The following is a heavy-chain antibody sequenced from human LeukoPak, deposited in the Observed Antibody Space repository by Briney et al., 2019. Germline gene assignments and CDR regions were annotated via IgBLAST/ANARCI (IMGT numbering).Heavy chain of an antibody. V-gene: IGHV4-59*08. D-gene: IGHD6-19*01. CDR2: MSYSGNS. CDR1: GGSISTYY. Sequence: SETLSRTCTVSGGSISTYYWSWIRQSPGKGLEWIGYMSYSGNSNYSPSLESRVTVSVDTSKNQFSLKLTSVTAADTAVYYCARNGGGWSFDYWGQGTLVTVSS. J-gene: IGHJ4*02. CDR3: ARNGGGWSFDY.